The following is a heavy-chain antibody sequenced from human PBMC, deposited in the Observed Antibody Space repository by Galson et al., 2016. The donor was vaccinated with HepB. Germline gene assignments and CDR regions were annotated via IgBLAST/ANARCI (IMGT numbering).Heavy chain of an antibody. D-gene: IGHD3-9*01. J-gene: IGHJ4*02. CDR2: IHGRGINM. V-gene: IGHV3-23*01. CDR1: GFTFSNYA. CDR3: AKNYDILTGYYLTSYHHYFDY. Sequence: SLRLSCAASGFTFSNYAMSWVRQAPGKGLEWVSTIHGRGINMYYADSVKGRFTISRDNSNSTLYLQMNSLRAEDTAVYYCAKNYDILTGYYLTSYHHYFDYWGQGTLVTVSS.